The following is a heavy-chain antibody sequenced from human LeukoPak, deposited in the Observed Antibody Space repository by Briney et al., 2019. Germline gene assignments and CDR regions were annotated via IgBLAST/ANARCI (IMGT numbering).Heavy chain of an antibody. D-gene: IGHD2-2*01. Sequence: GESLKISCKASGYSIVNYWIAWVRQMPGKGLEWVGIIYPDTSDTRYSPSFQGQVTISADKSISTAYLQWSSLKASDTAMYYCARHGVPAEGVDYWGQGTLVTVSS. CDR2: IYPDTSDT. CDR1: GYSIVNYW. CDR3: ARHGVPAEGVDY. V-gene: IGHV5-51*01. J-gene: IGHJ4*02.